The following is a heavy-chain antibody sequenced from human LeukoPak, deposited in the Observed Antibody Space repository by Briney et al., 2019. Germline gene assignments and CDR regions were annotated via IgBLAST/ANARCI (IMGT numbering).Heavy chain of an antibody. CDR1: GVSISSSSYY. CDR2: IYYSGST. D-gene: IGHD4-17*01. J-gene: IGHJ4*02. CDR3: ARVNGDYFDY. V-gene: IGHV4-39*01. Sequence: SEALSLTCTVSGVSISSSSYYWGWIRQPPGKGLEWIGSIYYSGSTYYNPSLKSRVTISVDTSKNQFSLKLSSVTAADTAVYYCARVNGDYFDYWGRGTLVTVSS.